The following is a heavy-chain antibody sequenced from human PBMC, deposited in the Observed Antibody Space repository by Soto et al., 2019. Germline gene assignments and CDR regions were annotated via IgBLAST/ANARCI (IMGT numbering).Heavy chain of an antibody. CDR3: ATYTVCSGGRGLLY. D-gene: IGHD2-15*01. V-gene: IGHV1-24*01. CDR1: GYTLTELS. J-gene: IGHJ4*02. Sequence: GASVKVSFKVSGYTLTELSMHWVRQAPGKGLEWMGGFDPEDGETIYAQKFQGRVTMTEDTSTDTAYMELSSLRSEDTAVYYCATYTVCSGGRGLLYWGWGTIVTVS. CDR2: FDPEDGET.